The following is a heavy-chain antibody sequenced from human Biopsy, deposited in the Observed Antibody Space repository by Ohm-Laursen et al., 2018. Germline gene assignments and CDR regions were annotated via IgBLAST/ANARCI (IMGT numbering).Heavy chain of an antibody. D-gene: IGHD6-13*01. J-gene: IGHJ5*02. Sequence: SETLSLTCTVSGGSISNYYWSWIRQPAGKGLEWIGRIYSSGSTNYNPSLKSRVTMSVDTSKNQFSQILSSMTAADTAVYYCAREPRIAAVAYFDPWGQGTLVTVSS. CDR2: IYSSGST. CDR3: AREPRIAAVAYFDP. V-gene: IGHV4-4*07. CDR1: GGSISNYY.